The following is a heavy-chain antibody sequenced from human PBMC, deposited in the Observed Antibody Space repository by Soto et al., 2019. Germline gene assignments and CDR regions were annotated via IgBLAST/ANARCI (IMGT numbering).Heavy chain of an antibody. D-gene: IGHD4-17*01. V-gene: IGHV1-46*01. J-gene: IGHJ4*02. Sequence: ASVKASCKASGYTFTSYYMHWVRQAPGQGLEWMGIINPSGGSTSYAQKFQGRVTMTRDTSTSTVYMELSSLRSEDTAVYYCARDVHLYGDYRPFDYWGQGTLVTVSS. CDR3: ARDVHLYGDYRPFDY. CDR1: GYTFTSYY. CDR2: INPSGGST.